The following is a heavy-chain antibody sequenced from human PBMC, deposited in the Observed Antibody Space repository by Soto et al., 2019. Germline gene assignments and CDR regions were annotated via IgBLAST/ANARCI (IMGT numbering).Heavy chain of an antibody. V-gene: IGHV4-61*01. CDR3: ARDVAAVAGNPPYFDY. CDR2: IYYSGST. Sequence: QVQLQESGPGLVKPSETLSLTCTVSGGSVRRGRYYWSWIRQPPGKGLEWIGYIYYSGSTNYNPPRKSRVTISVDTSKNQFSLKLRSVTAADTAVYYCARDVAAVAGNPPYFDYWGQGTLVTVSS. J-gene: IGHJ4*02. D-gene: IGHD6-19*01. CDR1: GGSVRRGRYY.